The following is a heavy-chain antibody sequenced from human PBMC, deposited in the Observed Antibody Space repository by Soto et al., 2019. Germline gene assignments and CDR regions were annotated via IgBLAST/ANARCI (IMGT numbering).Heavy chain of an antibody. CDR2: INPSGGST. J-gene: IGHJ4*02. V-gene: IGHV1-46*01. CDR3: ARDDTTPPPHVDTAMVIGY. CDR1: GYTFTIYY. Sequence: GASVKVSCKASGYTFTIYYMHWVRQAPGQGLEWMGIINPSGGSTSYAQKFQGRVTMTRDTSTSTVYMELSSLRSEDTAVYYCARDDTTPPPHVDTAMVIGYWGQGTLVTVSS. D-gene: IGHD5-18*01.